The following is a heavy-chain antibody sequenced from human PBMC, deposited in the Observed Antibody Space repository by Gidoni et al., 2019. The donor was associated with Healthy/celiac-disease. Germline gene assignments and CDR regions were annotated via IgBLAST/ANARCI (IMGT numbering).Heavy chain of an antibody. CDR3: ARHVDY. CDR1: GGSISSYY. CDR2: IYYSGST. V-gene: IGHV4-59*08. Sequence: QVQLQESGPGLVKPSETLSLTCTVSGGSISSYYWSWIRQPPGKGLEWIGYIYYSGSTNYNPSLKSRVTISVDTSKNQFSLKLSSVTAADTAVYYCARHVDYWGQGTLVTVSS. J-gene: IGHJ4*02.